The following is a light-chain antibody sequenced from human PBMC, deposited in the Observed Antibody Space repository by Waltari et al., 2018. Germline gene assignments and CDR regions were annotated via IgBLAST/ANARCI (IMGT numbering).Light chain of an antibody. CDR2: CAS. CDR3: HQYYSIPYT. CDR1: QSVFYSSYNKNA. Sequence: DIVMTQSPDSLSVSLGERATINCTSSQSVFYSSYNKNAVAWYPQKPGQPPKLLIYCASTRASGVPDRFSGSGSGTDFTLTISSLQAEDVAVYYCHQYYSIPYTFGQGTKLEVK. J-gene: IGKJ2*01. V-gene: IGKV4-1*01.